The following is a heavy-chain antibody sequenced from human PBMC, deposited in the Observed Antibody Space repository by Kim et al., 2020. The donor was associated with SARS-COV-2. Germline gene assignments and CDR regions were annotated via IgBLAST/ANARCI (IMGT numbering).Heavy chain of an antibody. D-gene: IGHD6-6*01. Sequence: ASVKVSCKASGYTFKSYAMNWVRQAPGQGLEWMGRINTNTGNPAYAQGFTGRFVFSLDTSVSTAYLQINSLKAEDTAVYYCAREWVKRGGVLSSYFDYWGQGALVTVSS. CDR3: AREWVKRGGVLSSYFDY. V-gene: IGHV7-4-1*02. J-gene: IGHJ4*02. CDR2: INTNTGNP. CDR1: GYTFKSYA.